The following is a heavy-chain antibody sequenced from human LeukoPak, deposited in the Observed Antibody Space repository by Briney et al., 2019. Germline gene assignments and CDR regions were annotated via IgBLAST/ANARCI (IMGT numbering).Heavy chain of an antibody. V-gene: IGHV3-7*01. J-gene: IGHJ4*02. CDR2: IKQDGSEK. Sequence: GGSLRLSCSASGFTFSSYWMSWVRQAPGKGLEWVANIKQDGSEKYYVDSVKGRFTISRDNAKNSLYLQMNSLRAEDTAVYYCAREGRRWLQLEGDYWGQGTLVTVSS. CDR3: AREGRRWLQLEGDY. CDR1: GFTFSSYW. D-gene: IGHD5-24*01.